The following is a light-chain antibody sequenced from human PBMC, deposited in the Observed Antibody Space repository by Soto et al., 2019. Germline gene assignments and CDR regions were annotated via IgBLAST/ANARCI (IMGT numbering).Light chain of an antibody. CDR1: QSISSNY. CDR2: GAS. CDR3: QQYVSWT. J-gene: IGKJ1*01. V-gene: IGKV3-20*01. Sequence: EIVLTQSPGTLSVSPGERATLSCRASQSISSNYLAWYQQKPGQAPSLLIYGASSRATGIPDRFSGSGSGTDFTLTISRLAPEDSGICCCQQYVSWTFGQGTKVEIK.